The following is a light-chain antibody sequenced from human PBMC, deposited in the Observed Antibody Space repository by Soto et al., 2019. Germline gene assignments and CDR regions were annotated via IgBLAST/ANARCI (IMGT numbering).Light chain of an antibody. V-gene: IGKV1-5*01. J-gene: IGKJ4*01. CDR3: QQYNSYSLT. Sequence: DIPMTQSPSTRSASVGDRVTITCRASQSISSWLAWYQQKPGKAPKLLIYDASSLESGVPSRFSGSGSGTEFTLTISSLQPDDFATYYCQQYNSYSLTFGGGTKVEIK. CDR1: QSISSW. CDR2: DAS.